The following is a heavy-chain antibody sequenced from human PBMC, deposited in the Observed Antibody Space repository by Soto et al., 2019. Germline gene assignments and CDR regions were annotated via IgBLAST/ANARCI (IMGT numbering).Heavy chain of an antibody. CDR1: GFTFSSYG. V-gene: IGHV3-33*08. CDR2: IWYDGSNK. Sequence: PGGSLRLSCAASGFTFSSYGMHWVRQAPGKGLEWVAVIWYDGSNKYYADSVKGRFTISRDNSKNTLYLQMNSLRAEDTAVYYCARDARTAPGSGNWFDPWGQGTQVTVSS. J-gene: IGHJ5*02. CDR3: ARDARTAPGSGNWFDP. D-gene: IGHD1-26*01.